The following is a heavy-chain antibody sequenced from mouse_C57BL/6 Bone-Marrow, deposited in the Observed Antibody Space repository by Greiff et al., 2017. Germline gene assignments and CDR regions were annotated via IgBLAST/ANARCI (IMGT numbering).Heavy chain of an antibody. CDR1: GYTFTSYW. J-gene: IGHJ3*01. Sequence: VQLQQPGAELVRPGTSVTLSCTASGYTFTSYWMHWVKQRPIQGLEWIGNLDPSDSETHYHQTFKDQATLTVDKSSSTAYMQLSSLTSEDSAVYYCARREYYYGSSPFAYWGQGTLVTVSA. V-gene: IGHV1-52*01. CDR2: LDPSDSET. CDR3: ARREYYYGSSPFAY. D-gene: IGHD1-1*01.